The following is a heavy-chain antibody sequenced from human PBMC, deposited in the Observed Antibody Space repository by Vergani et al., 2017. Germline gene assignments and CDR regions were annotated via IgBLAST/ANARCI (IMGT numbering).Heavy chain of an antibody. D-gene: IGHD1-7*01. CDR3: AKDGDWNSPVAFDY. Sequence: QVQLVESGGGVVQPGRSLRLSCAASGFTFSSYGMHWVRQAPGKGLEWVAVISYDGSNKYYADSVKGRFTISRDNSKNTLYLQMNSLRAEDTAVYYCAKDGDWNSPVAFDYWGQGTLVTVSS. J-gene: IGHJ4*02. CDR2: ISYDGSNK. V-gene: IGHV3-30*18. CDR1: GFTFSSYG.